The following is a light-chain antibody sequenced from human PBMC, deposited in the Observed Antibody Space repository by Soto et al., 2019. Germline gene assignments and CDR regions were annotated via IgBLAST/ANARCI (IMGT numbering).Light chain of an antibody. CDR1: QSVSSSY. Sequence: EIVLTQSPGTLSLSQGERATLSCRASQSVSSSYLAWYQQKPGQAPRLLIYGASSRATGIPDRFSGSGSGTDFTLTISRLEPEDFAVYYCQQYGSSPPYTFDQGTKLEIK. V-gene: IGKV3-20*01. CDR2: GAS. CDR3: QQYGSSPPYT. J-gene: IGKJ2*01.